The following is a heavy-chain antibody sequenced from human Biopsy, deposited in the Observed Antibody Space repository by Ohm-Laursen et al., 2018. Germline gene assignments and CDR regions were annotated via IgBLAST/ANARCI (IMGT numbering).Heavy chain of an antibody. V-gene: IGHV4-59*08. D-gene: IGHD2-15*01. CDR2: VYNGGIT. J-gene: IGHJ4*02. Sequence: GTLSLTCSVSGGSIISYYWTWIRQPPGKGLEWIGHVYNGGITNYNPSLKSRVTISADTSKNQFSLKLGSVTVADTAVFYCARRGSGGRSFDYWGQGSLVTVSS. CDR3: ARRGSGGRSFDY. CDR1: GGSIISYY.